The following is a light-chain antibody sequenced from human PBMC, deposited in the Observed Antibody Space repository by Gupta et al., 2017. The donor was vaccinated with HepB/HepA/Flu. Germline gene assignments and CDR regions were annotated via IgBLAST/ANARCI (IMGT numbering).Light chain of an antibody. J-gene: IGLJ2*01. V-gene: IGLV2-11*01. CDR2: DVN. Sequence: SALTQPRSVSGSPGQSVTISFTGTNSDVGYYNYVSWYQQHPGKAPKLMIYDVNKRPSGVPDRFSGAKSGNTASLTTTGLHAEEEADYYCSSYAGSDNVLVFGGGTKRTVL. CDR3: SSYAGSDNVLV. CDR1: NSDVGYYNY.